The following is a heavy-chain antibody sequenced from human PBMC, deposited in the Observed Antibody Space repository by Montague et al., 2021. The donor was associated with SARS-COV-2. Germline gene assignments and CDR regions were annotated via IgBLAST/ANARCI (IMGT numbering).Heavy chain of an antibody. J-gene: IGHJ5*02. CDR1: LHSGSSRTHH. Sequence: SETLSLTCAGDLHSGSSRTHHQTGSPHSSTTVPHEFRMSSSTDNTHYNPSLSSRVTISVDSSKNQFSLKLNSVTAADTAIYYCARHMGHVLVSVTGANWFDPWGQGTLVTVSS. CDR2: SSSTDNT. D-gene: IGHD5/OR15-5a*01. CDR3: ARHMGHVLVSVTGANWFDP. V-gene: IGHV4-39*01.